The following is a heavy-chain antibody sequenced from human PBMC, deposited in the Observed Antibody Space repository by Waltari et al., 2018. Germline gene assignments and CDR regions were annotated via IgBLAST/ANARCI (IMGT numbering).Heavy chain of an antibody. D-gene: IGHD3-16*01. Sequence: QVQLVQSGAEVKKPGSSVKVSCKASGGNFSSYAISWVRQAPGPGLEWMGRIIPIFGTANYAQKFQGRVTITADKSTSTAYMELSSLRSEDTAVYYCARDGGGEGLHLGELPIDYWGQGTLVTVSS. CDR2: IIPIFGTA. V-gene: IGHV1-69*08. CDR1: GGNFSSYA. CDR3: ARDGGGEGLHLGELPIDY. J-gene: IGHJ4*02.